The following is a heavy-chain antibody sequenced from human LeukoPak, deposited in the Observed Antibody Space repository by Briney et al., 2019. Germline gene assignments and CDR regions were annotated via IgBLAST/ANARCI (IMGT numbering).Heavy chain of an antibody. J-gene: IGHJ3*02. V-gene: IGHV3-33*05. Sequence: GGSLTLPCKASGSPFRSSGVLGPRHATGGGLVGVALISFDGSDIIHVGSTKGRFTISRDNTKNTLFLQMHCLRAEDTGVDFCARGKASGGYSDYILDALDIWGQGTMVSVSS. CDR1: GSPFRSSG. CDR3: ARGKASGGYSDYILDALDI. CDR2: ISFDGSDI. D-gene: IGHD5-12*01.